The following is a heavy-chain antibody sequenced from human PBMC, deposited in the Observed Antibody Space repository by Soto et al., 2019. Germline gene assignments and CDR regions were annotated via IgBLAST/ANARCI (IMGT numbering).Heavy chain of an antibody. CDR2: IYWNDDK. V-gene: IGHV2-5*01. Sequence: QITLKESGPTLVKPTQTLTLTCTFSGFSLSTSGVGVGWIRQPPGKALEWLALIYWNDDKRYSPSLKSRLTITKDTFKNQVVLTMTNMDPVDTATYYCAHRHFRREYNWFDPWGQGTLVTVSS. J-gene: IGHJ5*02. D-gene: IGHD3-10*01. CDR1: GFSLSTSGVG. CDR3: AHRHFRREYNWFDP.